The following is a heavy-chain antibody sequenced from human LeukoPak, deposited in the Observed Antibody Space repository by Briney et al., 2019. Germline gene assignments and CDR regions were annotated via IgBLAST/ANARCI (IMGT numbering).Heavy chain of an antibody. CDR3: ARHAPSIAAAPWIPGDWFDP. Sequence: GESLKISCKGSGYSFTSYWIGWVRQMPGKGLEWMGIIYPGDSDTRYSPSFQGQVTISADKSISTAYLQWSSLKASDTAMYYCARHAPSIAAAPWIPGDWFDPWGQGTLSPSP. V-gene: IGHV5-51*01. CDR2: IYPGDSDT. CDR1: GYSFTSYW. J-gene: IGHJ5*02. D-gene: IGHD6-13*01.